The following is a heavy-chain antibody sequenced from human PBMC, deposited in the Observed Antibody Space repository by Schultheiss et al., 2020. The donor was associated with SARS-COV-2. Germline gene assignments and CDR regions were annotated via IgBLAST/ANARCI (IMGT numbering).Heavy chain of an antibody. Sequence: GGSLRLSFGGSGFPFRGDAMGWVRQAPGKGLEWVSFISSSAFRTHYADSVKGRFTISRDNSKNTLYLQMNTLRADYTAVYYCARDRGGGAAAGTVPAYWGQGTLVTVSS. CDR2: ISSSAFRT. CDR3: ARDRGGGAAAGTVPAY. J-gene: IGHJ4*02. V-gene: IGHV3-23*01. CDR1: GFPFRGDA. D-gene: IGHD6-13*01.